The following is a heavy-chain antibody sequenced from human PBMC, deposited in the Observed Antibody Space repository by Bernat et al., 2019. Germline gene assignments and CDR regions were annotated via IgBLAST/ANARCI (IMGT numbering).Heavy chain of an antibody. J-gene: IGHJ4*02. D-gene: IGHD4-11*01. V-gene: IGHV3-23*01. CDR1: GFTFSSYA. CDR3: ARLYDYSNYVGGF. CDR2: ISDRGDST. Sequence: EVQLLESGGGLEQPGGSLRLSCAASGFTFSSYAMSWVRQAPGMGLEWVSGISDRGDSTYHADSVKGRFTISRDNSKNTLYLQMNSLRAEDTAVYYCARLYDYSNYVGGFWGQGTLVTVSS.